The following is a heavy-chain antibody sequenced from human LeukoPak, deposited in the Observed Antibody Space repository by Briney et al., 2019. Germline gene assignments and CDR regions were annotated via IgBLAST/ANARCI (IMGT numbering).Heavy chain of an antibody. CDR3: ASGPSRALAGM. CDR2: IYYSGST. J-gene: IGHJ4*02. CDR1: GGSISSSSFF. D-gene: IGHD6-19*01. Sequence: SETLSLTCTVSGGSISSSSFFWGWIRQPPGKGLEWIGAIYYSGSTYYNPSLKSRFTISIDTTKNQFFLKVTSVIAADTAVYYCASGPSRALAGMWGQGTVVTVSS. V-gene: IGHV4-39*07.